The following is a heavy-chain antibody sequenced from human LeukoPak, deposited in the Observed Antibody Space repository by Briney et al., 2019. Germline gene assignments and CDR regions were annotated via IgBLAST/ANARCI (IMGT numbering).Heavy chain of an antibody. CDR2: ISGSGGST. CDR1: GFTFSSYA. Sequence: GGSLRLSCAASGFTFSSYAMSWVRQAPGKGLEWVSAISGSGGSTYYADFVKGRFTISRDNSKNTLYLQMNSLRAEDTAVYYCAKDSYSGYHRAGFDPWGQGTLVTASS. D-gene: IGHD5-12*01. V-gene: IGHV3-23*01. J-gene: IGHJ5*02. CDR3: AKDSYSGYHRAGFDP.